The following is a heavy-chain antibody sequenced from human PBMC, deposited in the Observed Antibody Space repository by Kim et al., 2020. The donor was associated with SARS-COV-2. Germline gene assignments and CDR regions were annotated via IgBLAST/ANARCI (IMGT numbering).Heavy chain of an antibody. CDR1: GYSFTSYW. V-gene: IGHV5-10-1*01. CDR2: IDPSDSYT. D-gene: IGHD3-22*01. Sequence: GESLKISCKGSGYSFTSYWISWVRQMPGKGLEWMGRIDPSDSYTNYSPSFQGHVTIPADKSISTAYLQWSSLKASDTAMYYCARRKNSYYYDSSGYYSFDYWGQGTLVTVSS. J-gene: IGHJ4*02. CDR3: ARRKNSYYYDSSGYYSFDY.